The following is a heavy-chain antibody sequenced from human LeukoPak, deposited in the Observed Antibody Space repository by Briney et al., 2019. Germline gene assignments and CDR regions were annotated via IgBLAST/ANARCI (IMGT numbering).Heavy chain of an antibody. D-gene: IGHD2-21*01. V-gene: IGHV3-30-3*01. CDR2: ISFDETKK. CDR1: GFSFSKYA. J-gene: IGHJ4*02. Sequence: PGGSLRLSCAASGFSFSKYAMHWVRQAPGKGLEWVAVISFDETKKYYADFVKGRFTISRDNSNNTLFLQMNSVKTEDTAVYFCARMKVIKGASLDYWGQGSLVTVSS. CDR3: ARMKVIKGASLDY.